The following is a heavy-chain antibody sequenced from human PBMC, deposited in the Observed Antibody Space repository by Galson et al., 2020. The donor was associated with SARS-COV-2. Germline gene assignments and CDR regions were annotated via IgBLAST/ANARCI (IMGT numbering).Heavy chain of an antibody. D-gene: IGHD6-13*01. Sequence: SETLSLTCTVSGGSVSSGSYYWSWIRQPPGKGLEWIGYIYYSGSTNYNPSLKSRVTISVDTSKNQFSLKLSSVTAADTAVYYCARGTIATYYYYMDVWGKGTTVTVSS. CDR1: GGSVSSGSYY. J-gene: IGHJ6*03. CDR2: IYYSGST. CDR3: ARGTIATYYYYMDV. V-gene: IGHV4-61*01.